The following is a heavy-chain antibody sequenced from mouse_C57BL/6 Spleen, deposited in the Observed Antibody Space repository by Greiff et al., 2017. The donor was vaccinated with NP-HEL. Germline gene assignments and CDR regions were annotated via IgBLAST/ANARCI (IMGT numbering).Heavy chain of an antibody. CDR1: GFTFSDYG. V-gene: IGHV5-15*01. CDR2: ISNLAYSI. J-gene: IGHJ2*01. Sequence: EVKLVESGGGLVQPGGSLKLSCAASGFTFSDYGMAWVRQAPRKGPEWVAFISNLAYSIYYADTVTGRFTISRENAKNTLYLEMSSLRSEDTAMYYCARGETGLPTYFDYWGQGTTLTVSS. D-gene: IGHD4-1*01. CDR3: ARGETGLPTYFDY.